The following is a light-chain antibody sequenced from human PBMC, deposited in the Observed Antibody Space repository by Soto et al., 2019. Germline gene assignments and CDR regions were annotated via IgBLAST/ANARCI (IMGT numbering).Light chain of an antibody. Sequence: EIVLTQSPATLSLSPGERATLSCRASQSVSGSLAWFQQKPGQAPRLLIYGASNRATGIPARFSGSGSGTDFTLTIISLEPEDFAVYYCQQRSNWPFIFGQGTRLEIK. CDR1: QSVSGS. J-gene: IGKJ5*01. V-gene: IGKV3-11*01. CDR3: QQRSNWPFI. CDR2: GAS.